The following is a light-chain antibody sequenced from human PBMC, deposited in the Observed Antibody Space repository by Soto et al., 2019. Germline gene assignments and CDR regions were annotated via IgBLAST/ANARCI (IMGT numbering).Light chain of an antibody. Sequence: LAQPASVSGSPGQSITISCTGTSSDVGAYNYVSWYQQHPGKAPKLMIYEVSNRPSGVSNRFSGSKSGNTASLTISGLQAEDEADYFCKSYTTSSTYVFGPGTKVTVL. CDR2: EVS. J-gene: IGLJ1*01. CDR1: SSDVGAYNY. V-gene: IGLV2-14*01. CDR3: KSYTTSSTYV.